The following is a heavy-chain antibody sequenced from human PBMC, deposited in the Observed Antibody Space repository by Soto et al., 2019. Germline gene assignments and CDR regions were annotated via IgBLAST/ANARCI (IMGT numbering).Heavy chain of an antibody. CDR1: GDSIGGVGY. CDR2: ISSSGST. V-gene: IGHV4-31*03. J-gene: IGHJ4*02. CDR3: ARAAYRSLWFLSH. Sequence: SETLSLTCTVSGDSIGGVGYWSWIRQFPGRGLEWIGCISSSGSTYYNPALNNRISLSLDTSQNQFSLKLLSVTAADTGVYYCARAAYRSLWFLSHWARGTLVTVSS. D-gene: IGHD3-9*01.